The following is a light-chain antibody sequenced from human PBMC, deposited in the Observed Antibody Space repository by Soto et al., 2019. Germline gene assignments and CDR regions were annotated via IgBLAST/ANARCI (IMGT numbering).Light chain of an antibody. V-gene: IGKV1-9*01. CDR1: QGISRY. CDR3: QQLNTFPVT. J-gene: IGKJ5*01. Sequence: DIQLTQSPSFLSASVGDRVTITCRASQGISRYLAWYQQTPGKAPKLLIYASSTLQSGVPSRFSGSGSGTEFPLTISSLQPEDFATYYCQQLNTFPVTFCQGTRLDI. CDR2: ASS.